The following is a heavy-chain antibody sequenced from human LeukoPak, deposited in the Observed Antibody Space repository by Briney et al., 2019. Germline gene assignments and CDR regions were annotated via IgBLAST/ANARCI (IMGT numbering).Heavy chain of an antibody. V-gene: IGHV4-38-2*01. J-gene: IGHJ4*02. D-gene: IGHD2-15*01. CDR2: IYHSGST. CDR3: ASSLLPYFDY. CDR1: GYSISSGYY. Sequence: SETLSLTCAVSGYSISSGYYWGWIRQPPGKGLEWIGSIYHSGSTYYNPSLKSRVTISVDTSKNQFSLKLSSVTAADTAVYYCASSLLPYFDYSGQGTLVTVSS.